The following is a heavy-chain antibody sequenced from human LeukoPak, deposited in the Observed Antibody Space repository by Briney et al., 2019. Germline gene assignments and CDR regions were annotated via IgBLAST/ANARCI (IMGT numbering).Heavy chain of an antibody. J-gene: IGHJ3*02. V-gene: IGHV3-72*01. CDR2: PRDKARGYTT. CDR3: ARDGGEGDNSAFDI. D-gene: IGHD3-16*01. CDR1: GVTLGDHP. Sequence: SGGSWESPVAAPGVTLGDHPWDGARRAPGKGRGGFGRPRDKARGYTTEYAASVKGRFTISRDDSQTSLYLQMNSLKTEDTAVYFCARDGGEGDNSAFDIWGQGTVVTVSS.